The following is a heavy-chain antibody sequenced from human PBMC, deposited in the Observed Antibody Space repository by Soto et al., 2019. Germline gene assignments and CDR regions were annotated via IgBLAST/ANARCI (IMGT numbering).Heavy chain of an antibody. D-gene: IGHD3-22*01. CDR1: GFTFSSYG. V-gene: IGHV3-33*01. CDR3: ARYYYDSSGYYPL. Sequence: GGSLRLSCAASGFTFSSYGMHWVRQAPGRGLEWVAVIWSDGSNKYYADSVKGRFTISRDNSKNTLYLQMNSLRAEDTAVYYCARYYYDSSGYYPLWGQGTLVTVSS. J-gene: IGHJ4*02. CDR2: IWSDGSNK.